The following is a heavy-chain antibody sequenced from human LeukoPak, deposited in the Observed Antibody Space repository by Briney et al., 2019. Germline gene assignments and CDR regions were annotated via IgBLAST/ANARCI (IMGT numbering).Heavy chain of an antibody. D-gene: IGHD6-19*01. CDR2: IYYSGST. CDR3: ARDNSAWYGDV. Sequence: SETLSLTCTVSGGSISGYYWSWVRQPPGKGLEWIGYIYYSGSTNYNPSLKSRVTISVDTSKNQFSLRLNSVTAADTAVYYCARDNSAWYGDVWGRGTLVTVSS. CDR1: GGSISGYY. J-gene: IGHJ4*02. V-gene: IGHV4-59*01.